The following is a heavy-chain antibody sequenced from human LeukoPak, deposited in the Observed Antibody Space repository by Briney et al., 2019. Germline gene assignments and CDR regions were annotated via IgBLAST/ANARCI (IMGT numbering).Heavy chain of an antibody. CDR2: IYYSGST. D-gene: IGHD3-22*01. Sequence: KPSETLSLTCTVSGGSISSYYWSWIRQPPGKGLEWIGYIYYSGSTNYNPSLKSRVTISVDTSKNQFSLKLTSVTAMDTAVYYCARDHYDSSGYYSFDYWGQGTLVTVSS. J-gene: IGHJ4*02. CDR3: ARDHYDSSGYYSFDY. CDR1: GGSISSYY. V-gene: IGHV4-59*01.